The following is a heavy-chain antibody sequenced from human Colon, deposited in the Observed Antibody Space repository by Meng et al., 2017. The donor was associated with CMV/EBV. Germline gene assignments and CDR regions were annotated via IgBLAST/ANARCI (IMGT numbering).Heavy chain of an antibody. D-gene: IGHD3/OR15-3a*01. CDR2: INPKSGAT. Sequence: ASVKVSCKASGYTFTTFGINWVRQAPGQGLEWMGWINPKSGATSYAQKFQGRVTMTSDTSISAAYMELSRLRSDDTAVYYCAKSMNDFWTGYYPLFDQWGQGTLVTSPQ. CDR1: GYTFTTFG. CDR3: AKSMNDFWTGYYPLFDQ. J-gene: IGHJ4*02. V-gene: IGHV1-2*02.